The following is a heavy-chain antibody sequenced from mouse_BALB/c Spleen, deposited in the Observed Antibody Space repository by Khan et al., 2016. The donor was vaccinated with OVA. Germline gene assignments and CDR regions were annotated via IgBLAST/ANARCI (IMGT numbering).Heavy chain of an antibody. CDR2: INPSNDYT. D-gene: IGHD3-2*01. CDR3: ARSGQLGLRGGFTY. CDR1: GYTFTTYT. J-gene: IGHJ3*01. Sequence: QVQLKQSGAELARPGASVKMSCKTSGYTFTTYTLHWVKQRPGRSLEWIGYINPSNDYTNYNQKFKDKSTLTAAKSSSQAYMQLSSLTSEDSAVYYCARSGQLGLRGGFTYWGQGTLVTVSA. V-gene: IGHV1-4*01.